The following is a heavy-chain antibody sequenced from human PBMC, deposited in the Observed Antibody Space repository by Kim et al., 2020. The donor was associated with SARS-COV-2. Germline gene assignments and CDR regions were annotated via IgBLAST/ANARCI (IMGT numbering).Heavy chain of an antibody. Sequence: SVKVSCKASGYTFTSYAMNWVRQATGQGLEWRGWINTNTGNPTYAQGFTGRFVFSLDTSVSTAYLQISSLKAEDTAVYYCASGTTVTLSYYYGMDVWGQ. D-gene: IGHD4-17*01. J-gene: IGHJ6*02. CDR2: INTNTGNP. CDR3: ASGTTVTLSYYYGMDV. CDR1: GYTFTSYA. V-gene: IGHV7-4-1*02.